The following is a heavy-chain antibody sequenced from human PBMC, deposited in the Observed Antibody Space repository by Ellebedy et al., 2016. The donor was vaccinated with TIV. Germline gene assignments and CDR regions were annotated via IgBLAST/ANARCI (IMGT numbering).Heavy chain of an antibody. J-gene: IGHJ6*02. D-gene: IGHD6-13*01. Sequence: SETLSLXCTVSGGSVSSGSYYWSWIRQPPGKGLEWIGYIYYSGSTNYNPSLKSRVTISVDTSKNQFSLKLSSVTAADTAVYYCARGTSSSWTSYYYYGMDVWGQGTTVTVSS. CDR3: ARGTSSSWTSYYYYGMDV. CDR2: IYYSGST. CDR1: GGSVSSGSYY. V-gene: IGHV4-61*01.